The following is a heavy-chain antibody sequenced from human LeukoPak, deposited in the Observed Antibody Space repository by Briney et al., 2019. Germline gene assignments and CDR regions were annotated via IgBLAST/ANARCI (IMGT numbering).Heavy chain of an antibody. CDR3: ARGGGYYGSGSLHYYYYGMDV. D-gene: IGHD3-10*01. J-gene: IGHJ6*02. Sequence: GGSLRLSCAASGFTVSSYEMNWVRQAPGKGLEWASYISSSGNTIYYADSVKGRFTISRDNAKNSLYLQMNSLRAEDTAVYYCARGGGYYGSGSLHYYYYGMDVWGQGTTVTVSS. V-gene: IGHV3-48*03. CDR1: GFTVSSYE. CDR2: ISSSGNTI.